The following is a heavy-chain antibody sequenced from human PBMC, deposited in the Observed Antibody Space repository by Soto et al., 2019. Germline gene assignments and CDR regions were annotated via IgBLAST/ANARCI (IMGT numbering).Heavy chain of an antibody. Sequence: PSETLSLTCTVSGGSISSSNYYWGWVRQPPGKGLEWIVSIYYTGSTYYNPSLKSRVTISVDTSKNQFSLKLSSVTAADTAVYYCARSYYYESTTYPPGYWGQGTLVTVSS. CDR2: IYYTGST. CDR1: GGSISSSNYY. J-gene: IGHJ4*02. V-gene: IGHV4-39*01. CDR3: ARSYYYESTTYPPGY. D-gene: IGHD3-22*01.